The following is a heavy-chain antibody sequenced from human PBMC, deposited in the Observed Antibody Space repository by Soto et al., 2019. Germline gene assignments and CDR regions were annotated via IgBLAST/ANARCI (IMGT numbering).Heavy chain of an antibody. V-gene: IGHV1-2*02. D-gene: IGHD2-21*01. J-gene: IGHJ3*02. CDR3: ARLMHYSHSGGSSHSGFDM. Sequence: ASVEFSCKASGYTFTDYFIHWVRQAPGQGLEWIGWINPYSGGADLSQKFQGRVTMTRDTSISTAYMEVSSLRSDDTAVFYCARLMHYSHSGGSSHSGFDMWGQGTLVTVSS. CDR2: INPYSGGA. CDR1: GYTFTDYF.